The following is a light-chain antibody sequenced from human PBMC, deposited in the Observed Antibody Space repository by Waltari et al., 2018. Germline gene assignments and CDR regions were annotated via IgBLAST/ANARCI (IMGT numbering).Light chain of an antibody. CDR1: QGISSF. Sequence: IVLTQSPATLSLSPGERATLSCRASQGISSFLAWYQQKPGQAPRLLVDDASTRATGIPARFSGSGSGADFTLTISSLEPEDFAVYYCQQRTNWPSFGGGTRVELK. CDR2: DAS. CDR3: QQRTNWPS. J-gene: IGKJ4*01. V-gene: IGKV3-11*01.